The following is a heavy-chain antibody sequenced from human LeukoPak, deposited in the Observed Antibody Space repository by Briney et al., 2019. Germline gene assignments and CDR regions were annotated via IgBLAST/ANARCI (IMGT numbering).Heavy chain of an antibody. CDR2: INPSGGST. D-gene: IGHD3-3*01. Sequence: ASVKVSCKASGYTFTSYYMHWVRQAPGQGLEWMGLINPSGGSTSYAQKFQGRVTMTRDTSTSTVYMELSSLRSEDTAVYYCARDQDDFWSGYYYYYYCGMDVWGQGTTVTVSS. CDR3: ARDQDDFWSGYYYYYYCGMDV. J-gene: IGHJ6*02. V-gene: IGHV1-46*01. CDR1: GYTFTSYY.